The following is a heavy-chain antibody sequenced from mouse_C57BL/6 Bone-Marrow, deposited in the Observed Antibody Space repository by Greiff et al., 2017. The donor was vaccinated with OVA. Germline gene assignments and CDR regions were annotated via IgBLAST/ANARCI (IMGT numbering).Heavy chain of an antibody. Sequence: EVHLVESGGGLVQSGRSLRLSCATSGFTFSDFYMEWVRQAPGKGLEWIAASRNKANDYTTEYSASVKGRFIVSRDTSQSILDLQMNALRAEDTAIYYCARDAPGWFAYWGQGTLVTVSA. V-gene: IGHV7-1*01. J-gene: IGHJ3*01. CDR1: GFTFSDFY. CDR3: ARDAPGWFAY. CDR2: SRNKANDYTT.